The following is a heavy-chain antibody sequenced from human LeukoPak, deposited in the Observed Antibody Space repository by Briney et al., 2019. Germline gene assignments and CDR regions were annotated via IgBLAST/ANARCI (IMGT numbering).Heavy chain of an antibody. J-gene: IGHJ4*01. CDR3: ARWTGTTGLDY. CDR1: GYSFSSYY. V-gene: IGHV1-46*01. D-gene: IGHD1-1*01. Sequence: GASVKVYCKASGYSFSSYYMHWVRQAPGQGLEWMGIINPSGGSTTYAQKFRDRVTMTRDTSTTTVYMELSSLKSEDTAVYYCARWTGTTGLDYWGQGNLVTVSS. CDR2: INPSGGST.